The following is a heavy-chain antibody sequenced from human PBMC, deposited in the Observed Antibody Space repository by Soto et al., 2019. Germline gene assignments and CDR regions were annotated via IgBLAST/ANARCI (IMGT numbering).Heavy chain of an antibody. V-gene: IGHV3-74*01. Sequence: GGSLRLSCAASGFTFSSYWMHWVRQAPGKGLVWVSRINSDGSSTSYADSVKGRFTISRDNAKNTLYLQMNSLRAEDTAVYYCARDQYSSSSYYYYYYGMDVWGQGTTVTVSS. D-gene: IGHD6-6*01. CDR3: ARDQYSSSSYYYYYYGMDV. J-gene: IGHJ6*02. CDR2: INSDGSST. CDR1: GFTFSSYW.